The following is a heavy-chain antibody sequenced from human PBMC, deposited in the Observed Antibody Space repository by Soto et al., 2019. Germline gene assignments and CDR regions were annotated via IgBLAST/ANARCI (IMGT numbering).Heavy chain of an antibody. CDR2: IYPGDSDT. V-gene: IGHV5-51*01. D-gene: IGHD6-6*01. CDR1: GYSFTSYW. CDR3: ARQGDSSSSWFDP. Sequence: GESLKISCKGSGYSFTSYWIGWVRQMPGKGLEWMGIIYPGDSDTRYSPSFQGQVTISAGKSISTAYLQWSSLKASDTAMYCCARQGDSSSSWFDPWGQGTLVTVSS. J-gene: IGHJ5*02.